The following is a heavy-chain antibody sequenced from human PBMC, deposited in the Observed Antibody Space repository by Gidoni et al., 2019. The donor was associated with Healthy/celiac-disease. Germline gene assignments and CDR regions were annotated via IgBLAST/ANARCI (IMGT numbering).Heavy chain of an antibody. J-gene: IGHJ3*02. V-gene: IGHV3-23*01. Sequence: EVQLLESGGGLGQPGGSLRLACAASGFTFSSYAMRWVRPAPGKGLEWVSAISGSGGSTYYADSVKGRFTISRDNSKNTLYLQMNSLRAEDTAVYYCCNWNDFSAFDIWGQGTMVTVSS. D-gene: IGHD1-20*01. CDR3: CNWNDFSAFDI. CDR1: GFTFSSYA. CDR2: ISGSGGST.